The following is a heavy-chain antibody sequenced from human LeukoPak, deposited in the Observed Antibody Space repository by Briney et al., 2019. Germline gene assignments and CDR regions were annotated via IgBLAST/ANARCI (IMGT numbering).Heavy chain of an antibody. J-gene: IGHJ6*02. CDR2: INGDGSHS. V-gene: IGHV3-7*04. Sequence: PGGSLRLSCAASGFSFSNYWMTWVRQAPGKGLERVADINGDGSHSYCVDSVKGRFTISRDNAKNSLYLQMNSLRAEDTAVYYCARGVAGYCSSTSCLYYYYYGMDVWGQGTTVTVSS. CDR1: GFSFSNYW. CDR3: ARGVAGYCSSTSCLYYYYYGMDV. D-gene: IGHD2-2*01.